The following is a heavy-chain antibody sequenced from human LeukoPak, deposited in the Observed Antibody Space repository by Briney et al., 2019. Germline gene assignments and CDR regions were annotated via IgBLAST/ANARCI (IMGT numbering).Heavy chain of an antibody. CDR3: AGYVVVAATDYSWFDP. V-gene: IGHV3-11*04. CDR1: VFTFSDYY. D-gene: IGHD2-15*01. J-gene: IGHJ5*02. Sequence: PGGTLRLSCAASVFTFSDYYMSWIRQAPGKGPERVSYISRSGSTIYYADSVRGRFTISRDNAKNSLYLQNNSLRAEDTAVYYCAGYVVVAATDYSWFDPWGQGTLVTVSS. CDR2: ISRSGSTI.